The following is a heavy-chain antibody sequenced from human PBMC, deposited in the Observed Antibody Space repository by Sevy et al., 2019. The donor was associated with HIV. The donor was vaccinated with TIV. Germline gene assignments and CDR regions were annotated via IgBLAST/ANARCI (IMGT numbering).Heavy chain of an antibody. CDR1: GFTFRDYG. V-gene: IGHV3-30*18. D-gene: IGHD6-19*01. CDR3: AKDRRGWSRRDYYDGMDV. CDR2: ISYDGSNK. J-gene: IGHJ6*02. Sequence: GGSLRLSCAASGFTFRDYGMHWVRQAPGKGLEWMAVISYDGSNKYYADSVKGRFTISRNNSKNTLTLQMNSLRAEDMAVYYCAKDRRGWSRRDYYDGMDVWGQGTTVTVSS.